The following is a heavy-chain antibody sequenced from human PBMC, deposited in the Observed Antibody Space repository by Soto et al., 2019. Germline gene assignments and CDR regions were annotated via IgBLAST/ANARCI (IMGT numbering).Heavy chain of an antibody. CDR3: ARGRADSAGSRLGRRMDV. V-gene: IGHV4-61*01. D-gene: IGHD3-10*01. CDR2: IFVTGAT. Sequence: QVQLQESGPGLVKPSETLSLICFVSGEAVGSGQSYWNWIRQAPGKGLEWIGHIFVTGATKYSASLKSRVTMSVDTSKSQISLNLTSVTAADSATYFCARGRADSAGSRLGRRMDVWGQGTTVTVAS. CDR1: GEAVGSGQSY. J-gene: IGHJ6*02.